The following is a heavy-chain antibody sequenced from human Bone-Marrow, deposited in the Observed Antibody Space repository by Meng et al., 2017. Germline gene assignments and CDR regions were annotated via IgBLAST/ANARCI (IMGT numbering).Heavy chain of an antibody. CDR2: IYHSGST. CDR3: ARVRVEYWYFDL. Sequence: QLTDAGPGLVKPSGTLSLTCAVSGGSISSSNGWSWVRQPPGKGLEWIGEIYHSGSTNYNPSLKSRVTISVDKSKNQFSLKLSSVTAADTAVYYCARVRVEYWYFDLWGRGTLVTVSS. J-gene: IGHJ2*01. CDR1: GGSISSSNG. V-gene: IGHV4-4*02.